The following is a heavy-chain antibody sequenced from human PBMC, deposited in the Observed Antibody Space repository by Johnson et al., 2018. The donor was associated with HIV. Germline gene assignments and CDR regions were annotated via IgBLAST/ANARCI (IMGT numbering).Heavy chain of an antibody. CDR1: GFTLSSYW. Sequence: DVQPVETGGGLVQPWGSVGLSCAASGFTLSSYWMSWVRQAPGKGLEWVANIKQAGSEKDSVDSVKGRLPISRDHAENSLYLQLNSLRAEDTAVYYCARDFPLEYSSSRVFSNGGAPLKTAVDAFDIWGQGTMVTVSS. V-gene: IGHV3-7*05. D-gene: IGHD6-6*01. CDR3: ARDFPLEYSSSRVFSNGGAPLKTAVDAFDI. CDR2: IKQAGSEK. J-gene: IGHJ3*02.